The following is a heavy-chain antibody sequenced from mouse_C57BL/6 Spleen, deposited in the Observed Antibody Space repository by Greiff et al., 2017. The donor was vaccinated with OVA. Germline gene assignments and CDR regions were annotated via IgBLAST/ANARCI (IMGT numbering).Heavy chain of an antibody. D-gene: IGHD2-2*01. CDR1: GYAFSSYW. V-gene: IGHV1-80*01. J-gene: IGHJ3*01. CDR2: IYPGDGDT. Sequence: QVQLQQSGAELVKPGASVKISCKASGYAFSSYWMNWVKQRPGKGLEWIGQIYPGDGDTNYNGKFKGKATLTADKSSSTAYMQLSSLTSEDSAVYFCAREGGYDEGAWFAYWGQGTLVTVSA. CDR3: AREGGYDEGAWFAY.